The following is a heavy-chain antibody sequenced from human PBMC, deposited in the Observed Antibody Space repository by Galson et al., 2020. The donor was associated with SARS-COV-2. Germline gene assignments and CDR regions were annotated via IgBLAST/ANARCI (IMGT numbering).Heavy chain of an antibody. Sequence: SETLSLTCTVSGGSVSSGSYYWSWIRQPPGKGLEWIGYIYYSGSTNYNPSLKSRVTISVDTSKNQFSLKLSSVTAADTAVYYCARDDYGDYGAIRKQRPDAFDIWGQGTMVTVSS. V-gene: IGHV4-61*01. CDR2: IYYSGST. J-gene: IGHJ3*02. D-gene: IGHD4-17*01. CDR3: ARDDYGDYGAIRKQRPDAFDI. CDR1: GGSVSSGSYY.